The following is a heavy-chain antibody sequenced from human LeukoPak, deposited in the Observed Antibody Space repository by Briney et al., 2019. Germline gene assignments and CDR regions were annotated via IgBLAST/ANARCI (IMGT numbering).Heavy chain of an antibody. CDR1: GFTFSSNV. D-gene: IGHD3-10*01. Sequence: PGGSLRLSCAASGFTFSSNVMVWVREAPGKGLEWVSYLTGSGGAADYADSAKGRLTTSRDNSKNTVYLQMNGLSGEDTAIYYCANDFRYYFGSGTASWGQGPLVTVAS. CDR2: LTGSGGAA. CDR3: ANDFRYYFGSGTAS. J-gene: IGHJ5*02. V-gene: IGHV3-23*01.